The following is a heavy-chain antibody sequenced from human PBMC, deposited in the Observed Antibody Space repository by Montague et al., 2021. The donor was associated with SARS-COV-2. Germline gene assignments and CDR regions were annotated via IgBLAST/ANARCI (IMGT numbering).Heavy chain of an antibody. CDR2: IEEDGSEK. Sequence: SLRLSCVAFGFTFSSYWMSWVRQAPVKGLEWVANIEEDGSEKYYXDSXHGRFTISRDNAKNSLSLQMNNLRAESTAVYYCARARQDSSGWSTYWYFDLWGRGTLVTVSS. CDR1: GFTFSSYW. J-gene: IGHJ2*01. D-gene: IGHD6-19*01. CDR3: ARARQDSSGWSTYWYFDL. V-gene: IGHV3-7*01.